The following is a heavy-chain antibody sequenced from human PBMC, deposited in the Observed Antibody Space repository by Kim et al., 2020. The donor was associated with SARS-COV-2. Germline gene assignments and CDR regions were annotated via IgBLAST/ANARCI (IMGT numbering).Heavy chain of an antibody. D-gene: IGHD3-10*01. Sequence: GGSLRLSCAGSGFSFSSYWMKWVRQAPGKGLEWVATIKQDGGGTYYVESVKGRFTISRDNAENALYLQMNSLRAEDTAVYYCARGNGGDNAGKLDYWGQG. V-gene: IGHV3-7*03. CDR2: IKQDGGGT. CDR1: GFSFSSYW. J-gene: IGHJ4*02. CDR3: ARGNGGDNAGKLDY.